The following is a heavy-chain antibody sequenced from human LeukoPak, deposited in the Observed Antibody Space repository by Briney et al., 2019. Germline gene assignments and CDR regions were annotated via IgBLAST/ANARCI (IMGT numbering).Heavy chain of an antibody. CDR2: MNPNSGNT. J-gene: IGHJ4*02. D-gene: IGHD3-9*01. CDR3: ARGQGSAYDILTGSFDY. V-gene: IGHV1-8*01. CDR1: GYTFTSHD. Sequence: GASVKVSCKASGYTFTSHDINWVRQATGQGLEWMGWMNPNSGNTGYAQKFQGRVTMTRNTSISTAYMELSSLRSEDTAVYYCARGQGSAYDILTGSFDYWGQGTLVTVSS.